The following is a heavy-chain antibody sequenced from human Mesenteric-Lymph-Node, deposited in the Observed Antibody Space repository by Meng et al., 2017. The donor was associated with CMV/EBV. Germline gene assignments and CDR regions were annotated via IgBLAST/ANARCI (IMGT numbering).Heavy chain of an antibody. CDR2: IGTAGDT. Sequence: GESLKISCAVSGFTFSRLDMHWVPQVTGKGLEWVADIGTAGDTDYPGSVKGRFTISRDNAKKSLYLQMNSLRVEDTALYYCAKDGAGYGDYVGCYFDYWGQGTLVTVSS. CDR3: AKDGAGYGDYVGCYFDY. V-gene: IGHV3-13*01. D-gene: IGHD4-17*01. J-gene: IGHJ4*02. CDR1: GFTFSRLD.